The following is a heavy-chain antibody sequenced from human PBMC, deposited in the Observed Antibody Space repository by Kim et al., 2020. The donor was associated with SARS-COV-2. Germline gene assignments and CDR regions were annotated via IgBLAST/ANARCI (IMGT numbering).Heavy chain of an antibody. CDR2: INTNTGNP. J-gene: IGHJ6*02. D-gene: IGHD2-2*02. Sequence: ASVKVSCKASGYTFTSYAMNWVRQAPGQGLEWMGWINTNTGNPTYAQGFTGRFVFSLDTSVSTAYLQISSLKAEDTAVYYCVVGEYCSSTSCYMHYYYGMDVWGQGTTVTVSS. CDR1: GYTFTSYA. CDR3: VVGEYCSSTSCYMHYYYGMDV. V-gene: IGHV7-4-1*02.